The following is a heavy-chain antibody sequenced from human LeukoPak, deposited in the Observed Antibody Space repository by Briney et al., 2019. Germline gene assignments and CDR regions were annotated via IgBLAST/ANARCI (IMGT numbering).Heavy chain of an antibody. D-gene: IGHD4-17*01. V-gene: IGHV3-48*01. CDR2: ISGSSSTI. Sequence: PGGSLRLSCAASGFTFSSYSMNWVRQAPGKGLEWVSYISGSSSTIYYADSVKGRFTISRDNAKNSLYLQMNSLRAEDTAVYYCARDYGDYAPFDYWGQGTLVTVSS. J-gene: IGHJ4*02. CDR1: GFTFSSYS. CDR3: ARDYGDYAPFDY.